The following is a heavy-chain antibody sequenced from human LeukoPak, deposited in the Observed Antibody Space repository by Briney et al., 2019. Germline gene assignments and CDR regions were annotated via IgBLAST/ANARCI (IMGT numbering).Heavy chain of an antibody. CDR2: ISSTSSSYI. CDR1: GFTFLTYS. V-gene: IGHV3-21*01. D-gene: IGHD3-10*01. Sequence: PGGSLRLSCAASGFTFLTYSMNWVRQAPGKGLEWVSSISSTSSSYIYYADSVKGRFTISRDNAKNTLYLQMNSLRAEDTAVYYCARENGYGSGSSTYYFDYWGQGTLVTVSS. J-gene: IGHJ4*02. CDR3: ARENGYGSGSSTYYFDY.